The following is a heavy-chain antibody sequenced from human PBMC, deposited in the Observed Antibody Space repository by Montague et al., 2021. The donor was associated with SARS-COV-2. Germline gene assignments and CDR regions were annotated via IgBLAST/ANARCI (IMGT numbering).Heavy chain of an antibody. CDR3: ARDFIPLRPTGASDI. CDR1: GFTFSSHA. J-gene: IGHJ3*02. D-gene: IGHD2-21*01. Sequence: SLRLSCAASGFTFSSHAMSWVRQAPGRGLEWVSGIGDSGDSTYYADSVKGRFTISRDNSNNTLYLQMNSLRAEDTAVYYCARDFIPLRPTGASDIWGQGTMVTVSS. CDR2: IGDSGDST. V-gene: IGHV3-23*01.